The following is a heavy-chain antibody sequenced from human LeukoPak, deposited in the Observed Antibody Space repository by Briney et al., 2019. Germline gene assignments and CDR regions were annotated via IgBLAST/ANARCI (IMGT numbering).Heavy chain of an antibody. CDR1: GGTLSSYA. CDR2: IIPILGTA. D-gene: IGHD4-11*01. V-gene: IGHV1-69*05. J-gene: IGHJ6*03. CDR3: AREYSNWGANYYYYYMDV. Sequence: GASVKVSCKASGGTLSSYAISWVRQAPGQGLEWMGRIIPILGTANYAQKFQGRVKITKDESTSKAYMELRSLRSEDTAVYYCAREYSNWGANYYYYYMDVWGKGTTVTVSS.